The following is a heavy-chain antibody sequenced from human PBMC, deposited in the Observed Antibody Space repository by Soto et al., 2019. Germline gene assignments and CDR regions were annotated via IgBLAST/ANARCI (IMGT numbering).Heavy chain of an antibody. J-gene: IGHJ3*01. CDR2: IGIGSSTK. D-gene: IGHD3-22*01. Sequence: GGSLRLSCAASGFTFRNYGMNWVRQAPGKGLEWVSYIGIGSSTKYYADSVKGRFTISRDNAKNSLYLQMNSLRAEDTAVYYCARDQLYYNDISGRPLNAFDVWGQATMVTVSS. CDR1: GFTFRNYG. CDR3: ARDQLYYNDISGRPLNAFDV. V-gene: IGHV3-48*01.